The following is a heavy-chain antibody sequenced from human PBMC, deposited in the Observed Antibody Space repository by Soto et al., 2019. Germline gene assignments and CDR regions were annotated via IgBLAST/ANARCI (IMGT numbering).Heavy chain of an antibody. Sequence: ASVKVSCKASGYTFTSYDINWVRQATGQGLEWMGWMNPNSGNTGYAQKFQGRVTMTRNTSISTAYMELSSLRSEDTAVYYCARGPVLLWFGEPAVSWYMDVWGKGTTVTVSS. D-gene: IGHD3-10*01. CDR2: MNPNSGNT. J-gene: IGHJ6*03. CDR1: GYTFTSYD. V-gene: IGHV1-8*01. CDR3: ARGPVLLWFGEPAVSWYMDV.